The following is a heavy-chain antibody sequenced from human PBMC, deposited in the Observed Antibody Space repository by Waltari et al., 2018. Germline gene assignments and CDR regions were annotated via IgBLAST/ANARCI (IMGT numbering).Heavy chain of an antibody. Sequence: QLQLQQSGPGLVKPSESLFLSGAVSGDSVSNNYWWSWVRQPPGKGLEWIGQIHGTGKTNYNPSLESRVTVSMDTSNNQFSLRVTSPTAADTAVYFCARDRGRGLYLDSWGQGTLVTVS. CDR1: GDSVSNNYW. CDR3: ARDRGRGLYLDS. V-gene: IGHV4-4*02. CDR2: IHGTGKT. J-gene: IGHJ4*02. D-gene: IGHD1-26*01.